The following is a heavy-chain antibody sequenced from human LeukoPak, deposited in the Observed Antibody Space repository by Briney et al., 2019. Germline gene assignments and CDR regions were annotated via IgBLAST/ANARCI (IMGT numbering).Heavy chain of an antibody. D-gene: IGHD2-21*02. J-gene: IGHJ4*02. Sequence: GGSLRLSCAASGFTFSSYWMSWVRQAPGKGLEWVANIKHDGSEKYLVDSVKGRFTISRDNAKNSLYLQIDSLRSDDTAVYYCARAVWPWGVVVTASDYWGQGTLVTVSS. CDR1: GFTFSSYW. CDR2: IKHDGSEK. CDR3: ARAVWPWGVVVTASDY. V-gene: IGHV3-7*01.